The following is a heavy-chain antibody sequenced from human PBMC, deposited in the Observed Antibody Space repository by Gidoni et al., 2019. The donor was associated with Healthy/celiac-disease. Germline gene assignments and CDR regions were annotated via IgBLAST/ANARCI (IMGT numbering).Heavy chain of an antibody. V-gene: IGHV4-34*01. D-gene: IGHD3-10*01. CDR3: ARVRVLRGPFDY. CDR1: VGSFSGYY. Sequence: QVQLQQWGAGLLKPSETLSLTCAVYVGSFSGYYWSWIRQPPGKGLEWIGEINHSGSTNYNPSLKSRVTISVDTSKNQFSLKLSSVTAADTAVYYCARVRVLRGPFDYWGQGTLVTVSS. J-gene: IGHJ4*02. CDR2: INHSGST.